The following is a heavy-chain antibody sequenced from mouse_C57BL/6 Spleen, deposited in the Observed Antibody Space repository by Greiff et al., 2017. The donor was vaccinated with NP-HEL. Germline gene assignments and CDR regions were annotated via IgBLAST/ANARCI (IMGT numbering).Heavy chain of an antibody. Sequence: VQLKQSGPELVKPGDSVKISCKASGYSFTGYFMNWVMQSHGKSLEWIGRINPYNGDTFYNQKFKGKATLTVDKSSSTAHMELRSLTSEDSAVYYCARVNYGSSSFDYWGQGTTLTVSS. CDR3: ARVNYGSSSFDY. V-gene: IGHV1-20*01. CDR2: INPYNGDT. J-gene: IGHJ2*01. CDR1: GYSFTGYF. D-gene: IGHD1-1*01.